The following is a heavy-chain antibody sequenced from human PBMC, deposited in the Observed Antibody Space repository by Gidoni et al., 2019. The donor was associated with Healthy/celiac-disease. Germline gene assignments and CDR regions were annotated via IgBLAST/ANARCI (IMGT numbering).Heavy chain of an antibody. V-gene: IGHV5-51*01. CDR2: IYPGDSDT. J-gene: IGHJ4*02. D-gene: IGHD6-19*01. CDR3: ARHSSYSSGWYTNY. Sequence: EVQLVQSGAEMKKPGESMKIFCKGSGYRCTNYWIGWVRQMPGKGLEWMGIIYPGDSDTRYRPSFQGPVTISADKSISTAYLQWSSLKASDTAMYYCARHSSYSSGWYTNYWGQGTLVTVSS. CDR1: GYRCTNYW.